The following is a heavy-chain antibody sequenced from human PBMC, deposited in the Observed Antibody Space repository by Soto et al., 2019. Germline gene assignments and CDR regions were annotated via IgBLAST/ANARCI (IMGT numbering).Heavy chain of an antibody. CDR2: IWYDGSNK. D-gene: IGHD3-22*01. CDR1: GFTFSSYG. Sequence: PGGSLRLSCAASGFTFSSYGMHWVRQAPGKGLEWVAVIWYDGSNKYYADSVKGRFTISRDNSKNTLYLQMNSLRAEDTAVYYCAKGPYYYDSNPTPQWGQGTLVTVPQ. V-gene: IGHV3-30*02. CDR3: AKGPYYYDSNPTPQ. J-gene: IGHJ4*02.